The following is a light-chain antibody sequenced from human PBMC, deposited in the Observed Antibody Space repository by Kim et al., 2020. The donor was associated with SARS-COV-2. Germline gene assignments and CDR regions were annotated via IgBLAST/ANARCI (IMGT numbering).Light chain of an antibody. J-gene: IGLJ1*01. Sequence: GQRVTISCTGSSSNIGAGYDVHWYQQLPGTAPKLLIYGNSNRPSGVPDRFSGSKSGTSASLAITGLQAEDEADYYCQSYDSSGSNVFGTGTKVTVL. CDR1: SSNIGAGYD. CDR3: QSYDSSGSNV. V-gene: IGLV1-40*01. CDR2: GNS.